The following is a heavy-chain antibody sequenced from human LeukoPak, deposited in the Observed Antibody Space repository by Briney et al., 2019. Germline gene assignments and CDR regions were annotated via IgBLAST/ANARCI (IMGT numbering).Heavy chain of an antibody. CDR2: INPSDSDT. J-gene: IGHJ4*02. Sequence: GESLKISCKGSGYSFTSYWIAWVRQMPGRGLEWMVIINPSDSDTRYSPSVQGRVTISADKSISTAYLQWSSLKASDSAMYYCARAWNFDYWGQGTLVTVSS. CDR3: ARAWNFDY. D-gene: IGHD1-1*01. CDR1: GYSFTSYW. V-gene: IGHV5-51*01.